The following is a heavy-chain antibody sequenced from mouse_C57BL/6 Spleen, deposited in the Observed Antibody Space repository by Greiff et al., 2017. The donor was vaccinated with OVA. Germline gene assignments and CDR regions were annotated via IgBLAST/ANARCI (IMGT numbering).Heavy chain of an antibody. J-gene: IGHJ4*01. CDR1: GFTFSDYG. CDR2: ISSGSSTI. CDR3: ARNGYDRAMDY. D-gene: IGHD2-2*01. Sequence: EVKLVESGGGLVKPGGSLKLSCAASGFTFSDYGMHWVRQAPEKGLEWVAYISSGSSTIYYADTVKGRFTISRDNAKNTLFLQMTSLRSEDTAMYYCARNGYDRAMDYWGQGTSVTVSS. V-gene: IGHV5-17*01.